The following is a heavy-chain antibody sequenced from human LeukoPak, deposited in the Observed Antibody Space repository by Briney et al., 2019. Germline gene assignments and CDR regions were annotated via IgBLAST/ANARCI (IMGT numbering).Heavy chain of an antibody. CDR3: AKAPRSRLGVPIDY. J-gene: IGHJ4*02. Sequence: GGSLRLSCAASGFNFNKYDMTWARQAPGKGLEWVSTITGRSDKTYYTDSVKGRFVTSRDNSKDTLYLQMNSLRAEDTAVYYCAKAPRSRLGVPIDYWGQGTLVTVSS. V-gene: IGHV3-23*01. D-gene: IGHD3-10*01. CDR1: GFNFNKYD. CDR2: ITGRSDKT.